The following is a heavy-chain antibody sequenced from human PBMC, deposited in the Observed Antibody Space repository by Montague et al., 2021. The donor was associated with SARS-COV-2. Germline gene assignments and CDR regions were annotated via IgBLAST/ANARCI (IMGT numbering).Heavy chain of an antibody. V-gene: IGHV4-39*07. Sequence: SETLSLTCTVSGDSITIRSYYWGWIRQPPGKGLERIGSIYYSGSTYYNPSLKSRVTISVDTSKNQFSLKLSSVTAADTAVYYCARVGRQQLVRLSGMDVWGQGTTVTVSS. CDR3: ARVGRQQLVRLSGMDV. J-gene: IGHJ6*02. CDR1: GDSITIRSYY. CDR2: IYYSGST. D-gene: IGHD6-13*01.